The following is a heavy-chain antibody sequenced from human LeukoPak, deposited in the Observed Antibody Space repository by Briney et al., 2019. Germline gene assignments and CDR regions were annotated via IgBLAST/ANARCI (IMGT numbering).Heavy chain of an antibody. Sequence: SETLSLTCTVSGGSISSSSYNWGWIRQPPGKGLEWIGSIYYSGSTYYNPSLKSRVTISVDTSKNQFSLKLSSVTAADTAVYYCARPLSSGWYAIGYWGQGTLVTVSS. D-gene: IGHD6-19*01. V-gene: IGHV4-39*01. CDR3: ARPLSSGWYAIGY. CDR2: IYYSGST. J-gene: IGHJ4*02. CDR1: GGSISSSSYN.